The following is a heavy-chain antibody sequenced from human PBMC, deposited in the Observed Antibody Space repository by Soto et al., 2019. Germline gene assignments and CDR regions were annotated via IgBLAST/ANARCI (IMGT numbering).Heavy chain of an antibody. CDR3: ARRTWGMDV. V-gene: IGHV4-4*02. J-gene: IGHJ6*02. CDR1: SGSIGTTNW. Sequence: QVQLQESGPGRVKPSGTLSLTCAVSSGSIGTTNWWSWVRQTPGKGLEWIGEIFHSGNTYYNPSLASRVTISVDTSKNQFSLNLRSVTAADTAVYYCARRTWGMDVWGQGTTVTVSS. CDR2: IFHSGNT. D-gene: IGHD2-8*01.